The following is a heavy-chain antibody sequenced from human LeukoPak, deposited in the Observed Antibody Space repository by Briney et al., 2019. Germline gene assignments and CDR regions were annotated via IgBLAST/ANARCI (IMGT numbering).Heavy chain of an antibody. CDR1: GFTFSTYD. Sequence: GGSLRLSCAVSGFTFSTYDMSWVRQAPGKGLEWVSAISGSGGSTYYADSVKGRFTISRDNSKNTLYLQLKSLRAEDTAVYYCAKHSSSGTYFDYWGQGTLVSVS. J-gene: IGHJ4*02. CDR2: ISGSGGST. CDR3: AKHSSSGTYFDY. D-gene: IGHD1-26*01. V-gene: IGHV3-23*01.